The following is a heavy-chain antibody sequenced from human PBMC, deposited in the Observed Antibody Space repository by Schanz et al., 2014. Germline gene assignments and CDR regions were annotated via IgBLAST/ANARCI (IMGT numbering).Heavy chain of an antibody. Sequence: QVQLQQWGAGVLKPSETLSLTCVVSGGSLSGHYWSWIRQSPGKGLEWIGEINPNEGIHHNPSLKSRVAIAVETPKNQFSLKRSSRTDEDTATYCCAREMRRRFCDYNYGMDVWGQGTSVTVSS. J-gene: IGHJ6*02. V-gene: IGHV4-34*01. D-gene: IGHD3-3*01. CDR2: INPNEGI. CDR3: AREMRRRFCDYNYGMDV. CDR1: GGSLSGHY.